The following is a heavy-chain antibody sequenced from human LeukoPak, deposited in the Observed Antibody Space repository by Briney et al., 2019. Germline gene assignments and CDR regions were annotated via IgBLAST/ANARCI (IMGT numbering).Heavy chain of an antibody. Sequence: SETLSLTCTVSGGSISSYYWSWIRQPPGKGLVWIGYINYSGSTNYNPSLKSRVTISVDTSKNQFSLKLSSVTAADTAVYYCARGGGFTYSSSWYSDWFDPWGQGTLVTVSS. J-gene: IGHJ5*02. CDR2: INYSGST. V-gene: IGHV4-59*01. CDR1: GGSISSYY. CDR3: ARGGGFTYSSSWYSDWFDP. D-gene: IGHD6-13*01.